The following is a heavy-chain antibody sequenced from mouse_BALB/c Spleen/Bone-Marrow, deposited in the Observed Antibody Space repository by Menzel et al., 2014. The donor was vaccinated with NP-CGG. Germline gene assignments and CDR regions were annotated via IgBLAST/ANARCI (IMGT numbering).Heavy chain of an antibody. CDR2: IDPSDSYT. CDR3: ARDSITTVVATDY. V-gene: IGHV1-69*02. J-gene: IGHJ2*01. D-gene: IGHD1-1*01. Sequence: VQLQQSGAELVKPGASVKLSCKASGYTFTSYWMHWVKQRPGQGLEWIGEIDPSDSYTNYNQKFKGKATLTVDKSSSTAYMQLSSLTSEDSAVHYCARDSITTVVATDYWGQGTTLTVSS. CDR1: GYTFTSYW.